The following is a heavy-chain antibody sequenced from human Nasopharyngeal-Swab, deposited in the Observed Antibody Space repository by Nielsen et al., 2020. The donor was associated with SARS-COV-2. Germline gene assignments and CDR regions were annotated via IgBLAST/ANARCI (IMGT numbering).Heavy chain of an antibody. CDR2: IYHSGST. V-gene: IGHV4-38-2*02. CDR3: ARDGYGDYGLDY. J-gene: IGHJ4*02. D-gene: IGHD4-17*01. Sequence: WIRQPPGKGLEWIGSIYHSGSTYYNPSLKSRVTISVDTSKNQFSLKLSSVTAADTAVYYCARDGYGDYGLDYWGQGTRVTVSS.